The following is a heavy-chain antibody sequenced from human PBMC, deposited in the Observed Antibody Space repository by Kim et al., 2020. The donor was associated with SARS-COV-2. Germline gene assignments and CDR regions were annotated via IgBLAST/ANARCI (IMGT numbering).Heavy chain of an antibody. CDR1: SDSFSAYY. CDR2: IFYSGST. CDR3: ARSEGRASWHQFDY. V-gene: IGHV4-59*01. Sequence: SETLSLTCTVSSDSFSAYYWSWVRQIPGKGLEWIGYIFYSGSTNYNPSLKSRASISWDTSRNQFSLELTSVTQADTAVSYCARSEGRASWHQFDYWGQG. J-gene: IGHJ4*02.